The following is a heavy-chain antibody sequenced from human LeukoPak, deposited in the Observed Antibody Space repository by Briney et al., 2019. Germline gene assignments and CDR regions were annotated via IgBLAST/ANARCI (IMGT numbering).Heavy chain of an antibody. CDR2: INAGNGNT. J-gene: IGHJ4*02. CDR3: ARPSYDILTGYYTLDY. V-gene: IGHV1-3*01. CDR1: GYTFTSYA. Sequence: ASVKVSCKASGYTFTSYAMPWVRQAPGQRLEWMGWINAGNGNTKYSQKFQGRVTITRDTSASTAYMELSSLRSEDTAVYYCARPSYDILTGYYTLDYWGQGTLVTVSS. D-gene: IGHD3-9*01.